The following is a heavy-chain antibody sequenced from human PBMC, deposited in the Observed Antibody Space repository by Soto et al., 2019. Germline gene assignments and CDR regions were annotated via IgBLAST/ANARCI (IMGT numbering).Heavy chain of an antibody. Sequence: SETLSLTCTVSGGSISSGDYYWSWIRQPPGKGLEWIGYIYYSGKTDYNPSLESRVTISVDTSKNQFSLKVGSVTAADTAVYYCATDTYTSSSGLDFWGQGTLVTVSS. V-gene: IGHV4-30-4*01. J-gene: IGHJ4*02. CDR3: ATDTYTSSSGLDF. CDR1: GGSISSGDYY. CDR2: IYYSGKT. D-gene: IGHD6-6*01.